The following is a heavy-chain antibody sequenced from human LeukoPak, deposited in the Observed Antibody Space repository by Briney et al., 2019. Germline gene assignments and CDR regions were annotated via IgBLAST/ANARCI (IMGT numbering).Heavy chain of an antibody. V-gene: IGHV3-7*05. Sequence: GGSLTLSCVVSGLTFSSYWMNWVRRAPGKGLEWVANIHEDGSEKYHVDSVMGRFTISKDNDKNSLYLQFNSLRAEDTALYYCARTLRLETAMAFDIWGRGTMVTVSS. CDR3: ARTLRLETAMAFDI. D-gene: IGHD6-25*01. J-gene: IGHJ3*02. CDR1: GLTFSSYW. CDR2: IHEDGSEK.